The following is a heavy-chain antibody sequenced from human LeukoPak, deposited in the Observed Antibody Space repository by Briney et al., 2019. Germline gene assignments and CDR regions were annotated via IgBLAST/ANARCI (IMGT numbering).Heavy chain of an antibody. Sequence: GGSLRLSCAASGFTFSSYAMSWVRQAPGKGLEWVSAISGSGGSTYYADSVKGRFTISRDNSENTLYLQMNSLRAEDTAVYYCAKDPYTSIAVAGPLDYWGQGTLVTVSS. D-gene: IGHD6-19*01. CDR1: GFTFSSYA. J-gene: IGHJ4*02. CDR2: ISGSGGST. CDR3: AKDPYTSIAVAGPLDY. V-gene: IGHV3-23*01.